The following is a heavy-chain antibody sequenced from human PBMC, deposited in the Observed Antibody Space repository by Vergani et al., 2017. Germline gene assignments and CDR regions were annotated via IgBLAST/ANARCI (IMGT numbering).Heavy chain of an antibody. CDR3: ARAPDIVVVIATSPHFDY. D-gene: IGHD2-21*01. CDR2: ISYDGSNK. Sequence: VQLLESGGGSVQPGESLRLSCAASGFTFSSYAMHWVRQAPGKGLEWVAVISYDGSNKYYADSVKGRFTISRDNSKNTLYLQMNSLRAEDTAVYYCARAPDIVVVIATSPHFDYWGQGTLVTVSS. CDR1: GFTFSSYA. J-gene: IGHJ4*02. V-gene: IGHV3-30-3*01.